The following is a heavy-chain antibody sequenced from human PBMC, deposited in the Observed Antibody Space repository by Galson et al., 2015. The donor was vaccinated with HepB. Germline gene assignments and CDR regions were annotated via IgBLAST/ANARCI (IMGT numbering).Heavy chain of an antibody. V-gene: IGHV3-33*01. CDR2: IWYDGSNK. CDR3: ARDPGFPRYYYYYMDV. D-gene: IGHD3-10*01. J-gene: IGHJ6*03. CDR1: GFTLSSYG. Sequence: SLRLSCAASGFTLSSYGMHWVRQAPGKGQEWVAVIWYDGSNKNYADSVKGRFTISRDNSKNTLYLQMNSLRAEDTAVYYCARDPGFPRYYYYYMDVWGKGTTVTVSS.